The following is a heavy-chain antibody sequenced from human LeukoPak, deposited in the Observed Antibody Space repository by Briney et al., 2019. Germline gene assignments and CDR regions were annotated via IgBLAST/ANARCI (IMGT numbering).Heavy chain of an antibody. CDR2: IGTAGDT. Sequence: PGGSLRLSCAASGFTVSKYDMHWVRQATGKGLEWVSGIGTAGDTYYSGSVKGRFTISRENAKSSLYLQMNSLRAGDTAVYYCARARSVRDGAKDVWGQGTTVTVSS. V-gene: IGHV3-13*01. CDR1: GFTVSKYD. J-gene: IGHJ6*02. CDR3: ARARSVRDGAKDV. D-gene: IGHD4-23*01.